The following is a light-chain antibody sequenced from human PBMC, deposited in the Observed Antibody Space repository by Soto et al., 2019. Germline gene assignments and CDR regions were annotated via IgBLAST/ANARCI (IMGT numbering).Light chain of an antibody. CDR1: QDISSY. CDR3: QQLYTYPLT. V-gene: IGKV1-9*01. CDR2: NAF. J-gene: IGKJ4*01. Sequence: IQLTQSPSSLSASVGDRVTITCRASQDISSYLAWYQQKPGKAPKLLIYNAFTLQSGVPPRFSGSGSGTDFTLTISSLQPEDFATYHCQQLYTYPLTFGGGTKVEMK.